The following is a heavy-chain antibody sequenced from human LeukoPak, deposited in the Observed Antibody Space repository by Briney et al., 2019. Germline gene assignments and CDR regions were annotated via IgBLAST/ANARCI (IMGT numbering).Heavy chain of an antibody. V-gene: IGHV3-30*02. CDR3: AKIGATDFDY. D-gene: IGHD3-10*01. Sequence: GGPLRLSCAASGFTFSSYGMHWVRQAPGKGLEWVAFIRYDGNNKYYADSVKGRFTISRDNSKSTLYLQMNSLRAEDTAVYYCAKIGATDFDYWGQGTLVTVSS. CDR1: GFTFSSYG. J-gene: IGHJ4*02. CDR2: IRYDGNNK.